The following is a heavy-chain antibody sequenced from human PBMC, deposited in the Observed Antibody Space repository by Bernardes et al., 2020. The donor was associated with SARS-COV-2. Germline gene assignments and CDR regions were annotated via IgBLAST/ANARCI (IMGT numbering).Heavy chain of an antibody. CDR3: AREINHFDGSGYSDS. CDR1: GFTFGEFG. D-gene: IGHD3-22*01. Sequence: GGSLRLSCTTSGFTFGEFGVSWFRQAPGKGLEWVGFVRSTIFGGTTDYAASVKGRFSISRDDSKNIAYLEMNSLKIEDTAVYYCAREINHFDGSGYSDSWGQGTLVTVSS. J-gene: IGHJ4*02. CDR2: VRSTIFGGTT. V-gene: IGHV3-49*03.